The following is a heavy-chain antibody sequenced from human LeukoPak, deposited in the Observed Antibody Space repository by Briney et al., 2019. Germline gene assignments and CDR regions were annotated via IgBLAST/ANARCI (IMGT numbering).Heavy chain of an antibody. CDR3: ARGGYTYGYYFDH. V-gene: IGHV4-59*01. J-gene: IGHJ4*02. D-gene: IGHD5-18*01. Sequence: SETLSLTCTASGDSMNNFYWSWIRQPPGKGLEWIGYIYYSGDTSYNPSLKSRVTISADTSKNQLSLKLSSVTAADTAVYYCARGGYTYGYYFDHWGQGALVTVSS. CDR1: GDSMNNFY. CDR2: IYYSGDT.